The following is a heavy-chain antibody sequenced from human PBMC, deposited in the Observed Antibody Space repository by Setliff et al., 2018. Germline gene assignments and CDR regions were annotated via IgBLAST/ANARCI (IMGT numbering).Heavy chain of an antibody. CDR3: ARTPVVVTLRNAFDI. D-gene: IGHD2-21*02. CDR1: GGSISSGSYY. CDR2: IYHSGST. Sequence: SETLSLTCTVSGGSISSGSYYWSWIRQPPGKGLEWIGSIYHSGSTYYNPSLKSRVTISVDTSKNQFSLKLSSVTAADTAVYYCARTPVVVTLRNAFDIWGQGTMVTVSS. J-gene: IGHJ3*02. V-gene: IGHV4-39*07.